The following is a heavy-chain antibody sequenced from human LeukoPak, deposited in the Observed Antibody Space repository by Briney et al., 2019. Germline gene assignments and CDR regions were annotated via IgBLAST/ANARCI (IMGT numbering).Heavy chain of an antibody. Sequence: GGSLRLSCAASGFTFSSYWMSWVRQAPGRGLEWVANIKQDGSEKYYVDSVKGRFTISRDHAKNSLYLQMNSLRAEDTAVYYCARESVAGYFDYWGQGTLVTVSS. CDR2: IKQDGSEK. V-gene: IGHV3-7*01. J-gene: IGHJ4*02. CDR1: GFTFSSYW. CDR3: ARESVAGYFDY. D-gene: IGHD6-19*01.